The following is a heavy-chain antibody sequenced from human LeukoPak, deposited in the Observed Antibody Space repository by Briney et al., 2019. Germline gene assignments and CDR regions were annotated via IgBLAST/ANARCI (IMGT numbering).Heavy chain of an antibody. Sequence: GGSLRLSCAASGFTFSSYSMNWVRQAPGKGLEWVAVTSYDGSNTFYGDSGKGRFTISRDNSNNTLYLQMNSLRVEDTAVYYCAKGDTTWELPHDYWGQGTLVTVSS. CDR2: TSYDGSNT. J-gene: IGHJ4*02. CDR3: AKGDTTWELPHDY. D-gene: IGHD1-26*01. V-gene: IGHV3-30*18. CDR1: GFTFSSYS.